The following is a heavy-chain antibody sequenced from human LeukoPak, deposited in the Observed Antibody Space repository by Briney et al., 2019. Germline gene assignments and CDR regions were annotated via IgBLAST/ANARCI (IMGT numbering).Heavy chain of an antibody. D-gene: IGHD1-1*01. J-gene: IGHJ6*02. CDR3: TRDGGSSTMEPTGGYYYYGMDV. CDR2: IYSDGRT. Sequence: GGSLRLSCAASGFTVSNNYMSWVRQAPGKGLEWVSLIYSDGRTSYTDSVKGRFTISRDNSKNTLSLQLNSLRAEDTAVYYCTRDGGSSTMEPTGGYYYYGMDVWGQGTTVTVSS. V-gene: IGHV3-53*01. CDR1: GFTVSNNY.